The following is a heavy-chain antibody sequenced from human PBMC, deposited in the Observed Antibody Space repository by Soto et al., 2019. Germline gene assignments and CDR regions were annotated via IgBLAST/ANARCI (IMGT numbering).Heavy chain of an antibody. CDR3: AKDPPSPWTANWVDP. V-gene: IGHV3-23*01. CDR2: ISSSGDSR. Sequence: EEQVSESGGGLVQSGGSLRLSCAASGFNFNTFAMSWIRQAPGKGLEWVSHISSSGDSRDYADSVRGRFTISRDKSKNVLFLQMNSLRADDTATYYCAKDPPSPWTANWVDPWGKGTLVTVSS. CDR1: GFNFNTFA. D-gene: IGHD5-12*01. J-gene: IGHJ5*02.